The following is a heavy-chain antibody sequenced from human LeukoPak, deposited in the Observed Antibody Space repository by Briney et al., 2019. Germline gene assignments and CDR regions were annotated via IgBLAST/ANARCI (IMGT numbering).Heavy chain of an antibody. D-gene: IGHD3-10*01. CDR3: ARCSSDVWFGELLKL. V-gene: IGHV1-2*02. CDR2: INPNSGGT. CDR1: GYTFTGYY. J-gene: IGHJ4*02. Sequence: GASVKVSCKASGYTFTGYYMHWVRQAPGQGLEWMGWINPNSGGTNYAQKFQGRVTMTRDTSISTAYMELSRLRSDDTAVYYCARCSSDVWFGELLKLWGQGTLVTVSS.